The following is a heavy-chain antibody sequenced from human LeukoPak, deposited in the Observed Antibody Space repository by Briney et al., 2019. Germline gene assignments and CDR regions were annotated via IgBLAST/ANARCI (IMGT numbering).Heavy chain of an antibody. D-gene: IGHD2-8*02. CDR2: IYHSGRT. Sequence: SETLSLTCTVSGYSISSGDYWGWIRQPPGKGLEWIGSIYHSGRTYYNPSLKSRVTISVDTSKNQFSLKLSSVTAADTAVYYCARDGGVAPHNWFDPWGQGTLVTVSS. J-gene: IGHJ5*02. V-gene: IGHV4-38-2*02. CDR3: ARDGGVAPHNWFDP. CDR1: GYSISSGDY.